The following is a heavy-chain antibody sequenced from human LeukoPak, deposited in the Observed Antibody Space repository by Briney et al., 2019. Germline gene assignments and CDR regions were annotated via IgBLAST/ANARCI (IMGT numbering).Heavy chain of an antibody. Sequence: GASVKVSCKASGGTFSSYAISWVRQAPGQGLEWMGWISAYNGNTNYAQKLQGRVTMTTDTSTSTAYMELRSLRSDDTAVYYCARDRVQLWLHIDMAFDYWGQGTLVTVSS. D-gene: IGHD5-18*01. CDR3: ARDRVQLWLHIDMAFDY. J-gene: IGHJ4*02. CDR2: ISAYNGNT. CDR1: GGTFSSYA. V-gene: IGHV1-18*01.